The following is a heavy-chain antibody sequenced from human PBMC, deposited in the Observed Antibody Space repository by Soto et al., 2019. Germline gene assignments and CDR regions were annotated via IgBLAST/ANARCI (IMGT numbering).Heavy chain of an antibody. CDR2: IYYSGST. J-gene: IGHJ4*02. CDR1: GGSISSGDYY. D-gene: IGHD5-18*01. CDR3: ARAGPDTAMATGY. V-gene: IGHV4-30-4*01. Sequence: SETLSLTCTVSGGSISSGDYYWSWIRQPPGKGLEWIGYIYYSGSTYYNPSLKSRVTISVDTSKNQSSLKLSSVTAEDTAVYYCARAGPDTAMATGYWGQGTLVPVSS.